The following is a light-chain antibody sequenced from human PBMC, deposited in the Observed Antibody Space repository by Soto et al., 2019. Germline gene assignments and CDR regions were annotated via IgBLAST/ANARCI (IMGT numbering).Light chain of an antibody. J-gene: IGKJ1*01. CDR2: GAS. CDR3: QQYGSSPRT. CDR1: QSVSSSY. Sequence: EIVLTQSPGTLSLSPGGRATLSCRASQSVSSSYLAWYQQKPGQAPRLLIYGASSRATGIPDRFSGSGSGTDFTLTISRLEPEDFAVYYCQQYGSSPRTLGQGTKVDIK. V-gene: IGKV3-20*01.